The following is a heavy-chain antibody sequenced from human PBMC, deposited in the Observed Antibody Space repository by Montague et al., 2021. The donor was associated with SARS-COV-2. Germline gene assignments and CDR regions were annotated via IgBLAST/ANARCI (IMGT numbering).Heavy chain of an antibody. CDR1: GFTFSSYA. Sequence: SRRLSLSASGFTFSSYAMHWVRQAPGKGLEWVAVISYDGSNKYYADSVKGRFTISRDNSKNTLYLQMNSLRAEDTAVYYCARDNYDYVWGSCRYIYWGQGTLVTVSS. D-gene: IGHD3-16*02. CDR2: ISYDGSNK. J-gene: IGHJ4*02. V-gene: IGHV3-30*04. CDR3: ARDNYDYVWGSCRYIY.